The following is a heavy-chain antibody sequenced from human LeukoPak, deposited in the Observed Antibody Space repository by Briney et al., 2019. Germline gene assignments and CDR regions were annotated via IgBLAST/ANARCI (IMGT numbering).Heavy chain of an antibody. CDR2: ISAYNGNT. CDR3: ARDESDVDTAETGIDY. J-gene: IGHJ4*02. D-gene: IGHD5-18*01. CDR1: GYTFTSYG. Sequence: ASVKVSRKASGYTFTSYGISWVRQAPGQGLEWMGWISAYNGNTNYAQKLQGRVTMTTDTSTSTAYMELRSLRSDDTAVYYCARDESDVDTAETGIDYWGQGTLVTVSS. V-gene: IGHV1-18*04.